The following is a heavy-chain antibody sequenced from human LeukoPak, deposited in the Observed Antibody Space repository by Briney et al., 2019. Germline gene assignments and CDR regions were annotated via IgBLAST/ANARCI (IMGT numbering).Heavy chain of an antibody. CDR3: TTDPSGVYDGSGYYAY. V-gene: IGHV3-15*01. D-gene: IGHD3-22*01. Sequence: PGGSLRLSCAASGFTFSNAWMSWVRQAPGKGLEWVGRIKSKTDGGTTDYAAPVKGRFTISRDDSKNTLYLQMNSLKTEDTAVYYCTTDPSGVYDGSGYYAYWGQGTLVTVSS. J-gene: IGHJ4*02. CDR2: IKSKTDGGTT. CDR1: GFTFSNAW.